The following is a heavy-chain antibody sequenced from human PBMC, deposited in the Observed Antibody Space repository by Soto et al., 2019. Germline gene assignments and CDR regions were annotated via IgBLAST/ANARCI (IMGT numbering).Heavy chain of an antibody. CDR2: IHSSSSTI. D-gene: IGHD5-18*01. CDR1: GLTFASYS. V-gene: IGHV3-48*02. Sequence: GVSLRLSCAASGLTFASYSMNWVRQAPGKGLEWVSFIHSSSSTIYYADSVKGRFTISRDNAKNSLYLQMSSLRDEDTAVYYCARDRGYTYGFDFWGQGALVT. CDR3: ARDRGYTYGFDF. J-gene: IGHJ4*02.